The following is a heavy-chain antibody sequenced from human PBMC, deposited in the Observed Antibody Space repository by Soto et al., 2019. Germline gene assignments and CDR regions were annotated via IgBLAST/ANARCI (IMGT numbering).Heavy chain of an antibody. Sequence: PSETLSLTCTVSGGSISSYYWSWIRQPPGKGLEWIGYIYYSGSTNYNPSLKSRVTISVDTSKNQFSLKLSSVTAADTAVYYCARDGGIAAAGSQYGMDVWGQGTTVTVSS. CDR3: ARDGGIAAAGSQYGMDV. D-gene: IGHD6-13*01. CDR1: GGSISSYY. J-gene: IGHJ6*02. V-gene: IGHV4-59*01. CDR2: IYYSGST.